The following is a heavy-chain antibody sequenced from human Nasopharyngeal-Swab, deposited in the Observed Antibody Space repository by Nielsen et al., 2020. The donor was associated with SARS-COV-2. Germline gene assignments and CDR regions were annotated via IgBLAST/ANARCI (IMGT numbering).Heavy chain of an antibody. CDR1: GYTFSSYG. V-gene: IGHV1-18*01. CDR2: ISAYNADQ. J-gene: IGHJ4*02. CDR3: ARDIEEWLVLPSLSFDY. Sequence: ASVKVSCKASGYTFSSYGINWVRQAPGRGLEWMGWISAYNADQSYAQRLQDRLSMTTDTATNTAYMELRSLRSDDTAEYYCARDIEEWLVLPSLSFDYWGQGTLVTVSS. D-gene: IGHD3-3*01.